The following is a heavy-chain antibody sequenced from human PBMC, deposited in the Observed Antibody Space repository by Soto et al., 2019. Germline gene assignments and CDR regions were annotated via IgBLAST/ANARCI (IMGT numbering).Heavy chain of an antibody. Sequence: ASVKVSCKASGYTFTGYYMHWVRQAPGQGLEWMEWINPNSGGTNYAQKFQGRVTMTRDTSISTAYMELSRLRSDDTAVYYCARRGSGYYYFDYWGQGTLVTVSS. D-gene: IGHD3-22*01. V-gene: IGHV1-2*02. J-gene: IGHJ4*02. CDR3: ARRGSGYYYFDY. CDR1: GYTFTGYY. CDR2: INPNSGGT.